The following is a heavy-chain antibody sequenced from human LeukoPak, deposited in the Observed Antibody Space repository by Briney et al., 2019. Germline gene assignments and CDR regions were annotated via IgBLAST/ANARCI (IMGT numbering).Heavy chain of an antibody. J-gene: IGHJ4*02. CDR2: INHSGST. CDR1: GGSFSGYY. V-gene: IGHV4-34*01. D-gene: IGHD6-6*01. CDR3: AREGSMTARPFVSIDY. Sequence: SETLSLTCAAYGGSFSGYYWSWIRQPPGKGLEWIGEINHSGSTNYNPSLKSRVTISVDTSKNQFSLKLSSVTAADTAVYYCAREGSMTARPFVSIDYWGQGTLVTVSS.